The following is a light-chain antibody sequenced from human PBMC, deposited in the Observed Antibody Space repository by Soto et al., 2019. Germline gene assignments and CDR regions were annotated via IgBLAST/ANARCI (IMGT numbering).Light chain of an antibody. CDR2: GVT. J-gene: IGLJ2*01. Sequence: QSVLTQPPSASGSPGQSVTISCTGTSSDVGGYDRVSWFQQHPGKAPKLIIYGVTDRIPGVPYRFSGSKSGNTASLTVSGLQAEDEADYYCASYGGRDDMIFGGGTQLTVL. CDR1: SSDVGGYDR. V-gene: IGLV2-8*01. CDR3: ASYGGRDDMI.